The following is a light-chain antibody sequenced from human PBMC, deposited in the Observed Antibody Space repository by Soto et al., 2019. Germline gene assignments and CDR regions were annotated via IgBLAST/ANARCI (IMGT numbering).Light chain of an antibody. V-gene: IGKV3-20*01. J-gene: IGKJ5*01. CDR1: QSVRNNY. Sequence: EIVLTQSPGNLSLSPGERATLSCRASQSVRNNYLAWYQQRPGQAPRLLIYAASSRATGIPDRFSGGGSGTDFTLSISKVEPEDFAVYYCQQYGRPPRATFGQGTRLEIK. CDR3: QQYGRPPRAT. CDR2: AAS.